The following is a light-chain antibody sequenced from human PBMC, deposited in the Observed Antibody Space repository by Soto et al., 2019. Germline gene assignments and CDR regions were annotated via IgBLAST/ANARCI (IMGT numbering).Light chain of an antibody. CDR2: DVS. Sequence: QSVLTQPASVSGSPGQSITISCTGTSSDIGGYNYVSWYQQLPGKAPKHMIYDVSNRPSGVSNRFSGSKSGNTASLTISGLQAEDEADYYCSSYATTSTPYVFGTGTKLTVL. CDR1: SSDIGGYNY. V-gene: IGLV2-14*01. J-gene: IGLJ1*01. CDR3: SSYATTSTPYV.